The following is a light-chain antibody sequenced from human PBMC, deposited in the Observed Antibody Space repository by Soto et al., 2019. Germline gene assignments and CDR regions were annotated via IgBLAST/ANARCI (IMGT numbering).Light chain of an antibody. CDR3: SSYTSSNTVL. Sequence: QSVLTQPASVSGSPGQSITISCTGTSSDVGGYNYVSWYQHHPGKAPKLMIYDVTDRPSGIPFRFSGSKSGNTASLTISRLQAEDEADYYCSSYTSSNTVLFGAGTKLTVL. CDR1: SSDVGGYNY. V-gene: IGLV2-14*03. CDR2: DVT. J-gene: IGLJ2*01.